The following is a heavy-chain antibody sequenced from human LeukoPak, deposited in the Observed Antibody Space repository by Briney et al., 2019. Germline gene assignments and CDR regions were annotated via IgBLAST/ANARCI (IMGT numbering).Heavy chain of an antibody. V-gene: IGHV3-9*01. Sequence: GGSLRLSCAASGFTFDDYAMHWVRQAPGKGLEWVSGISWNSGSIGYADSVKGRFTISRDNAKNSLYLQMNSLRAEDTAVYYCARVGWLQLNLDYWGQGTLVTVSS. D-gene: IGHD5-24*01. CDR2: ISWNSGSI. J-gene: IGHJ4*02. CDR3: ARVGWLQLNLDY. CDR1: GFTFDDYA.